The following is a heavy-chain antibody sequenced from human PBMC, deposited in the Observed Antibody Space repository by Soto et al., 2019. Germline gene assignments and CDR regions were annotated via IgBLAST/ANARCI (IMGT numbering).Heavy chain of an antibody. CDR2: ISRSSSYI. V-gene: IGHV3-21*01. D-gene: IGHD3-9*01. CDR3: ARDNTGSDY. Sequence: EVQLVESGGGLVKPGGSLRLSCAASGFTFSSYSMNWVRQAPGKGLEWVSSISRSSSYIYYADSVKGRFTISRDNAKNSLYLQMNSLRAEDTAVYYRARDNTGSDYWGQGTLVTVSS. CDR1: GFTFSSYS. J-gene: IGHJ4*02.